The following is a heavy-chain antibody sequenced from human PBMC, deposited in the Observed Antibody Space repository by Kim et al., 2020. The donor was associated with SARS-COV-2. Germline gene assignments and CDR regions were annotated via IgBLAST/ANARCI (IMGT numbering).Heavy chain of an antibody. J-gene: IGHJ6*02. CDR3: AKARSVLRYFDWLPYYYYGMDV. Sequence: GGSLRLSCAASGFTFSSYAMSWVRQAPGKGLEWVSAISGSGGSTYYADSVKGRFTISRDNSKNTLYLQMNSLRAEDTAVYYCAKARSVLRYFDWLPYYYYGMDVWGQGTTVTVSS. V-gene: IGHV3-23*01. CDR2: ISGSGGST. CDR1: GFTFSSYA. D-gene: IGHD3-9*01.